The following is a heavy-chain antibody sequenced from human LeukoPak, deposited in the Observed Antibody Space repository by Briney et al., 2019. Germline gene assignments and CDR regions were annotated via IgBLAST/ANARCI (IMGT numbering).Heavy chain of an antibody. CDR2: INSDGSST. J-gene: IGHJ3*02. CDR3: ARPRYGDGAFDI. CDR1: GFTFSSYW. V-gene: IGHV3-74*01. Sequence: GGSLRLSCAASGFTFSSYWMHWVRQAPGKGLLWVSRINSDGSSTSYADSVKGRFTISRDNAKNTLYLQMNSLRAEDTAVYYCARPRYGDGAFDIWGQGTMVTVSS. D-gene: IGHD4-17*01.